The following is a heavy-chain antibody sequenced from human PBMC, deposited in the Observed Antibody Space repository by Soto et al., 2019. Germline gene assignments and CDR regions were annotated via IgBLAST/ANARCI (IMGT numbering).Heavy chain of an antibody. CDR2: IRVYNGNT. V-gene: IGHV1-18*01. CDR3: ARDLLPMDV. J-gene: IGHJ6*02. CDR1: GYTFTSYG. Sequence: ASVKVSCKASGYTFTSYGISWVRQAPGQGLEWMGWIRVYNGNTNYAQKLQGRVTMTTDTSTSTAYTELRSLRSDDTAVYYCARDLLPMDVWGQGTTVTVSS.